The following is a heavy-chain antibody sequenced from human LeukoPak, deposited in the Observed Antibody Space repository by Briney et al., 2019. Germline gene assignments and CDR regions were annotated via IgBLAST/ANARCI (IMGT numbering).Heavy chain of an antibody. CDR3: ARGSHYPDFDY. J-gene: IGHJ4*02. CDR1: GGSISSYY. D-gene: IGHD1-26*01. V-gene: IGHV4-59*08. CDR2: IHYSGST. Sequence: SETLSLTCTVSGGSISSYYWSWIRQPPGKGLEWIGYIHYSGSTNYNPSLKSRVTISVDTSKNQFSLKLSSVTAADTAVYYCARGSHYPDFDYWGQGTLVTVSS.